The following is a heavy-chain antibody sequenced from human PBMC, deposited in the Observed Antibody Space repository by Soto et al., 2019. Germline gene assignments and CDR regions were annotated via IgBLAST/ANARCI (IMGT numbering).Heavy chain of an antibody. CDR3: AGYGSGSTDDAFDI. V-gene: IGHV4-34*01. D-gene: IGHD3-10*01. CDR1: GVSFSGYY. Sequence: SETLSLTCAVYGVSFSGYYWSWIRHPPGKGLEWIGEINHSGSTNYNPSLKSRVTISVDTSKNQFSLKLSSVTAADTAVYYCAGYGSGSTDDAFDIWGQGTMVTVSS. CDR2: INHSGST. J-gene: IGHJ3*02.